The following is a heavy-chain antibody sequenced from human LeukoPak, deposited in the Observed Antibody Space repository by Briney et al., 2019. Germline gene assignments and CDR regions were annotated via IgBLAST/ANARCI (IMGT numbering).Heavy chain of an antibody. CDR2: IYTSGST. CDR1: GGSISSGTYY. Sequence: SETLSLTCSVSGGSISSGTYYWNWIRQPAGKGLEWIGRIYTSGSTNYNPSLKSRVTISVDTSKNQFSLKLSSVTAADTAVYYCATQPASRYWGQGTLVTVSS. J-gene: IGHJ4*02. D-gene: IGHD2-2*01. CDR3: ATQPASRY. V-gene: IGHV4-61*02.